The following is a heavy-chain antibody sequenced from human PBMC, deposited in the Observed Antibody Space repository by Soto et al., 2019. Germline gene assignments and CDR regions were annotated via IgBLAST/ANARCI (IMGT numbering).Heavy chain of an antibody. J-gene: IGHJ4*02. CDR3: ARDSKRIYYDSSGYYSANFDY. CDR2: ISSSSSYI. CDR1: GFTFSSYS. V-gene: IGHV3-21*01. Sequence: PGGSLRLSCAASGFTFSSYSMNWVRQAPGQGLQWVSSISSSSSYIYYADSVKGRFTISRDNAKNSLYLHMNSLRAEDTAVYYCARDSKRIYYDSSGYYSANFDYWGQGTLVTVSS. D-gene: IGHD3-22*01.